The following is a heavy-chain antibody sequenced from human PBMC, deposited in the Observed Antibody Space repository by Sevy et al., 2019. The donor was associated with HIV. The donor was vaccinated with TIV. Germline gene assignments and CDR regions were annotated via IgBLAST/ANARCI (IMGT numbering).Heavy chain of an antibody. Sequence: GESLKISCAASGFAFSSHAMHWVRQAPGKGLEWVAVISYEGTETFYAASVEGRFTISRANSKNMLSLQINSLRPEDTAVYYCARDGGYSIKWYPLYWGHGTLVTVSS. CDR1: GFAFSSHA. CDR2: ISYEGTET. CDR3: ARDGGYSIKWYPLY. J-gene: IGHJ4*01. V-gene: IGHV3-30-3*01. D-gene: IGHD6-13*01.